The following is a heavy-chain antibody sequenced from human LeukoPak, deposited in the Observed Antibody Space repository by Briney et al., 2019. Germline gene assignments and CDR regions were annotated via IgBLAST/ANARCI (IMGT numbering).Heavy chain of an antibody. CDR1: GFTFSNAW. D-gene: IGHD6-13*01. CDR3: TSGIGTIDF. J-gene: IGHJ4*02. V-gene: IGHV3-15*01. Sequence: PGGSLRLSCVASGFTFSNAWMRSKTDGGTTDYAAPVTGIFTISRDDAKNTLYLQMNSLKTEDTAVYYCTSGIGTIDFWGQGTLVTASS. CDR2: SKTDGGTT.